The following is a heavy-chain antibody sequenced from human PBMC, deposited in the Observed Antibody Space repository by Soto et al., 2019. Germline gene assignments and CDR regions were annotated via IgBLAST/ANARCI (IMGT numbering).Heavy chain of an antibody. V-gene: IGHV4-59*08. CDR1: GVSISSYC. CDR3: ARGRDWFDP. J-gene: IGHJ5*02. CDR2: IYYSGST. Sequence: LETLSLTCTVSGVSISSYCWSWIRQPPGKGLEWIGYIYYSGSTNYNPSLKSRVTISVDTSKNQFSLKLSSVTAADTAVYYCARGRDWFDPWGQGTLVTVSS.